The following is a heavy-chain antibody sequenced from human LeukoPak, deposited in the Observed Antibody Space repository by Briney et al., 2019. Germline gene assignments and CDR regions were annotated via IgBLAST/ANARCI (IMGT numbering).Heavy chain of an antibody. V-gene: IGHV1-2*02. CDR3: AREKRYCSGGSSQWGQGNDY. CDR1: GYTFTGYY. D-gene: IGHD2-15*01. CDR2: INPNSGGT. Sequence: GASVKVSCKASGYTFTGYYMHWVRQAPGQGLEWMGWINPNSGGTNYAQKFQGRVTMTRDTSISTAYMELSRLRSDDTAVYYCAREKRYCSGGSSQWGQGNDYWGQGTLVTVSS. J-gene: IGHJ4*02.